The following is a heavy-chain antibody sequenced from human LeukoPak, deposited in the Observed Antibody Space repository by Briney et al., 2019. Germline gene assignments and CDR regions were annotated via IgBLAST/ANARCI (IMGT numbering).Heavy chain of an antibody. V-gene: IGHV3-21*01. Sequence: KPGGSLRLSCAASGFTFSSYSMNWVRQAPGKGLEWVSSISSSSSYIYYADSVKGRFTISRDNAKNSLYLQMNSLRAEDTAVYYCARDSEDIVVVPAAIRDQDFDYWGQGTLVTVSS. D-gene: IGHD2-2*02. CDR1: GFTFSSYS. J-gene: IGHJ4*02. CDR3: ARDSEDIVVVPAAIRDQDFDY. CDR2: ISSSSSYI.